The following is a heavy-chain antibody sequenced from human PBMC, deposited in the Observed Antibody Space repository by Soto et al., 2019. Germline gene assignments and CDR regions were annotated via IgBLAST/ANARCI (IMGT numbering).Heavy chain of an antibody. Sequence: GGSLRLSCAASGFTFSNYWMSWVRQAPGKGLEWVANIKQDGSQKWYVDSVKGRFTISRDNAKNSLYLQMNSLRAEDTAVYYCARGDYYDTSGPFSDAFDIWGQGTMVTVSS. CDR2: IKQDGSQK. D-gene: IGHD3-22*01. J-gene: IGHJ3*02. CDR3: ARGDYYDTSGPFSDAFDI. CDR1: GFTFSNYW. V-gene: IGHV3-7*04.